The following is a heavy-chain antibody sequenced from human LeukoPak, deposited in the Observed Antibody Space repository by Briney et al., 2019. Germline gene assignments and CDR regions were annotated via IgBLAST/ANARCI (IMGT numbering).Heavy chain of an antibody. CDR2: IYYSGST. V-gene: IGHV4-59*01. CDR3: ARGLVATIEVGYYYYMDV. J-gene: IGHJ6*03. CDR1: GGSISSYY. D-gene: IGHD5-12*01. Sequence: SETLSLTCTVSGGSISSYYWSWIRQPPGKGLEWIGYIYYSGSTNYSPSLKSRVTISVDTSKNQFSLKLSSVTAADTAVYYCARGLVATIEVGYYYYMDVWGKGTTVTVSS.